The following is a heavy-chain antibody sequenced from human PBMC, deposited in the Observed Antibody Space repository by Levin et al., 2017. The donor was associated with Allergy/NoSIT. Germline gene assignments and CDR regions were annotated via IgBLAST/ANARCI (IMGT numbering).Heavy chain of an antibody. J-gene: IGHJ4*02. Sequence: PGGSLRLSCAASGFTFSDYYMSWIRQAPGKGLEWVSYISSSGSTIDYADSVQGRFTISRDNAKNSLYLQMNSLRVEDTAVYYCARDLRWNSLHWGQGTLVTVSS. CDR2: ISSSGSTI. CDR1: GFTFSDYY. CDR3: ARDLRWNSLH. V-gene: IGHV3-11*01. D-gene: IGHD1-7*01.